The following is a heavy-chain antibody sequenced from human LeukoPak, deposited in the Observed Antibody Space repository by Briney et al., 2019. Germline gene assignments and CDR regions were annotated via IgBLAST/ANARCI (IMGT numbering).Heavy chain of an antibody. Sequence: ASVKVSCKASGYTFTSYDINWVRQAPGQGLEWMGWISAYNGNTNYAQKLQGRVTMTTDTSTSTAYIELRSLRSDDTAVYYCARRLGYCSSTSCYPANWFDPWGQGTLVTVSS. CDR2: ISAYNGNT. CDR1: GYTFTSYD. D-gene: IGHD2-2*01. CDR3: ARRLGYCSSTSCYPANWFDP. J-gene: IGHJ5*02. V-gene: IGHV1-18*01.